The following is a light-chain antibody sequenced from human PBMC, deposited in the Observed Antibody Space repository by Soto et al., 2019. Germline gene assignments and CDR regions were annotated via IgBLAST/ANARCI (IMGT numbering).Light chain of an antibody. CDR1: QSVSSN. CDR2: GAS. CDR3: QQYGTSRHGT. J-gene: IGKJ5*01. Sequence: EIVMTQSPATLSVSPGERATLSCGASQSVSSNLAWYQQKPGQAPRLLIYGASTRATGIPDRFSGSGSGTDFTLTISRLEPEDFAVYYCQQYGTSRHGTFGQGTRLEIK. V-gene: IGKV3-15*01.